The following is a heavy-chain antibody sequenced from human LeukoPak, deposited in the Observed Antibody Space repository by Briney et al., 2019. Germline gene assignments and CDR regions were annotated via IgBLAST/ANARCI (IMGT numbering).Heavy chain of an antibody. CDR2: IYYTGST. D-gene: IGHD4-11*01. V-gene: IGHV4-59*08. CDR3: ASTVYSNYDIFDY. J-gene: IGHJ4*02. CDR1: GGSISSYY. Sequence: SETLSLTCTVSGGSISSYYWSWIRQPPGKGLEWIGYIYYTGSTNYNPSLKSRVTISVDTSINQFSLKLSSVTAADTAVYYCASTVYSNYDIFDYWGQGTLVTVSS.